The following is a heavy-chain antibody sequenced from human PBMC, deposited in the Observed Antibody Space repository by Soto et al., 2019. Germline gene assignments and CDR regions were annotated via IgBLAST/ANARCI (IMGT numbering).Heavy chain of an antibody. J-gene: IGHJ6*02. CDR2: IYHTGIT. CDR1: GGSISSGGYS. D-gene: IGHD1-1*01. Sequence: QLQLQESGSGLVKPSQTLSLTCAVSGGSISSGGYSWSWIRQPPGKGLEWIGYIYHTGITYYNPSLKSRVTISVDRSKNQFSLKLSSVTAADTAVYFCARARGQLRYYYYYGLDVWGLGTTVTVSS. V-gene: IGHV4-30-2*01. CDR3: ARARGQLRYYYYYGLDV.